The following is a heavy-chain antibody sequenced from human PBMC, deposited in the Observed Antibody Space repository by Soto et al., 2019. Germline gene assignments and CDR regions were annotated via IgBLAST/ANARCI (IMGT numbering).Heavy chain of an antibody. J-gene: IGHJ1*01. Sequence: EASVKVSCKASGYTFTSYGISWVRQAPGQGLEWMGWISAYNGNTNYAQKLQGRVTMTTDTSTSTAYMELRSLRSDDTAVYYCARSDAVVVVAATFEYFQHWGQGTLVTVSS. CDR1: GYTFTSYG. V-gene: IGHV1-18*01. D-gene: IGHD2-15*01. CDR2: ISAYNGNT. CDR3: ARSDAVVVVAATFEYFQH.